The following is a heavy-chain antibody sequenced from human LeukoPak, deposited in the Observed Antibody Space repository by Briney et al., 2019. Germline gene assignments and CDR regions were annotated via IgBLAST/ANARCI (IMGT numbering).Heavy chain of an antibody. CDR1: GYSLTSYW. CDR2: IDPSDSYT. V-gene: IGHV5-10-1*01. D-gene: IGHD6-13*01. Sequence: PGESLKISCKGSGYSLTSYWISWVRQMPGKGLEWMGRIDPSDSYTNYSPSFQGHVTISADKSISTAYLQWSSLKASDTAMYYCARASIAAAGAWAGMDVWGQGTTVTVSS. J-gene: IGHJ6*02. CDR3: ARASIAAAGAWAGMDV.